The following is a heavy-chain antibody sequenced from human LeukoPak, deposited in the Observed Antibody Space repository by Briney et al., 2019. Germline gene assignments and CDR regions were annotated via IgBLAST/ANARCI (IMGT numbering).Heavy chain of an antibody. D-gene: IGHD6-13*01. CDR2: XSCSGGST. CDR3: ARGTIAEAGYYYFDY. V-gene: IGHV3-23*01. CDR1: AFTFSSYA. J-gene: IGHJ4*02. Sequence: LAGGSLILSCAASAFTFSSYAMNWVRQAPGKGLXXXXXXSCSGGSTYYADSVKGRFTISRDNSKNTLYLIMNSLRAEDTAVYYCARGTIAEAGYYYFDYWGQGTQVTVSS.